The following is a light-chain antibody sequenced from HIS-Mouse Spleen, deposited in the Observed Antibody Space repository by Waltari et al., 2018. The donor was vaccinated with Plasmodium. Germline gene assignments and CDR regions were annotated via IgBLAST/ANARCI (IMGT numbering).Light chain of an antibody. J-gene: IGKJ2*01. CDR3: LQDYNYPYT. CDR1: QSISSW. Sequence: DIQMTQSPSTLSASVGDRVTITCRASQSISSWLAWYQQKPGKAPKLLIYKASSLESGVPSRFSGSGSGTEFTLTISSLQPDDFATYYCLQDYNYPYTIGQGTKLEIK. V-gene: IGKV1-5*03. CDR2: KAS.